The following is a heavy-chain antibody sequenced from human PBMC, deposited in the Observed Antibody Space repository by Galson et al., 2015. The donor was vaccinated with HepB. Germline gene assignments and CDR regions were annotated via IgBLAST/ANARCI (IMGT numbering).Heavy chain of an antibody. CDR1: GFTFSSYW. CDR3: ARDQVFCSSTSCYSPYYYYYGMDV. J-gene: IGHJ6*02. V-gene: IGHV3-7*01. Sequence: SLRLSCAASGFTFSSYWMSWVRQAPGKGLEWVANIKQDGSEKYYVDSVKGRFTISRYNAKNSLYLQMNSLRAEDTAVYYCARDQVFCSSTSCYSPYYYYYGMDVWGQGTTVTVSS. CDR2: IKQDGSEK. D-gene: IGHD2-2*01.